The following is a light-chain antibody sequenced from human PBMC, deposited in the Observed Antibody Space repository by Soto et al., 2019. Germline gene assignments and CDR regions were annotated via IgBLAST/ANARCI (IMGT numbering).Light chain of an antibody. CDR1: QSISSW. CDR3: QHYNSYPFT. Sequence: DIPMTQSPSTLSASVGDRVTITCRASQSISSWLAWYQQKPGRAPKLLIYKASSLQSGVPSRFSVSGSGTESTLYISSLQPDDFATYYGQHYNSYPFTFGGGTKVEIK. V-gene: IGKV1-5*03. CDR2: KAS. J-gene: IGKJ4*01.